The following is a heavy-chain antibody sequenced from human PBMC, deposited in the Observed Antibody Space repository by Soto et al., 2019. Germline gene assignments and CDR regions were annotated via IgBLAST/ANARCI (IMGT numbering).Heavy chain of an antibody. J-gene: IGHJ6*02. CDR1: GFPFDDFA. V-gene: IGHV3-9*01. CDR3: AKDMRGRSSSSRYYYGMDV. Sequence: EVQLVESGGGLVQPGRSLRLSCAASGFPFDDFAMHWVRQAPGKGLEWVSGISWDSGTIVYVDSVKGRFTISRDNAENPLQXQMNSLRAEDTALYYCAKDMRGRSSSSRYYYGMDVWGQGTTVTVSS. D-gene: IGHD6-13*01. CDR2: ISWDSGTI.